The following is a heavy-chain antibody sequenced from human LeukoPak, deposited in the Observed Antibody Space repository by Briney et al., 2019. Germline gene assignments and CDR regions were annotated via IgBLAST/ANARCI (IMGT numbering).Heavy chain of an antibody. CDR1: GGTLSRYA. D-gene: IGHD2-2*01. Sequence: SVKISCKASGGTLSRYAISWVRQAPGQGLEWMGGIIPIFGTANYAQKFQGRVTITADESASTAYMELSSLRSDDTAVYNCARVVTPRYCTSPSCYWKGWFDPWGQGTLVTVSS. CDR3: ARVVTPRYCTSPSCYWKGWFDP. V-gene: IGHV1-69*13. J-gene: IGHJ5*02. CDR2: IIPIFGTA.